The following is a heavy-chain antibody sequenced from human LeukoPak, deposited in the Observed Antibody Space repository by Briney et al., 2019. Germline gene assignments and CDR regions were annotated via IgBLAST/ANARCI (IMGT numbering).Heavy chain of an antibody. J-gene: IGHJ4*02. CDR1: GVTLSSYA. D-gene: IGHD3-16*02. Sequence: GGSLRLSCAASGVTLSSYAMSWARQAPGKGLEWVSAVSDSGGSTYYADSVKGRFTISRDNSKNTLYLQMNSLRAEDTAVYYCAKGEKTRPFGGVIDYWGQGTLVTVSS. CDR3: AKGEKTRPFGGVIDY. V-gene: IGHV3-23*01. CDR2: VSDSGGST.